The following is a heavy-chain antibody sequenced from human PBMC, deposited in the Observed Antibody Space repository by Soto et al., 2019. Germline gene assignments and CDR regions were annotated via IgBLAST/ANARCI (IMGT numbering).Heavy chain of an antibody. J-gene: IGHJ4*02. CDR1: GGSISSYY. CDR2: IYYSGST. Sequence: SETLSLTCTVSGGSISSYYWSWIRQPPGKGLEWIGYIYYSGSTNYNPSLKSRVTISVDTSKNQFSLKLSSVTAADTAVYYCARVSPWRYYFDYWGQGTLVTVSS. CDR3: ARVSPWRYYFDY. V-gene: IGHV4-59*01.